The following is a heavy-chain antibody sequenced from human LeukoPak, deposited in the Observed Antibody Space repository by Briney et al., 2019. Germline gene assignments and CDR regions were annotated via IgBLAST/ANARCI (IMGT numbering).Heavy chain of an antibody. CDR2: INAGNGNT. D-gene: IGHD6-19*01. CDR1: GYTFTSYA. J-gene: IGHJ4*02. CDR3: ARVVRYSSGPLTDLLPYYFDY. Sequence: RASVKVSCKASGYTFTSYAMHWVRQAPGQRLEWMGWINAGNGNTKYSQEFQGRVTITRDTSASAVYMELSSLRSDDMAVYYCARVVRYSSGPLTDLLPYYFDYWGQGTLVTVSS. V-gene: IGHV1-3*03.